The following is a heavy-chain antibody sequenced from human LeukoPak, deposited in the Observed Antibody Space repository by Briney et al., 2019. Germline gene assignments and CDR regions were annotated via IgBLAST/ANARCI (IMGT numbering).Heavy chain of an antibody. Sequence: ASVKVSCKASGYTFTSYYMHWVRQAPGQGLEWMGIINPSGGSTSYAQKFQGRATMTRDTSTSTVYMELSSLRSEDTAVYYCATAYNYGRDAFDIWGQGTMVTVSS. CDR3: ATAYNYGRDAFDI. CDR2: INPSGGST. D-gene: IGHD5-18*01. CDR1: GYTFTSYY. V-gene: IGHV1-46*01. J-gene: IGHJ3*02.